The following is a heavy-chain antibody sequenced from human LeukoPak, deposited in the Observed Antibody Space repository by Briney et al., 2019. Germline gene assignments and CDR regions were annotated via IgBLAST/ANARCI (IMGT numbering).Heavy chain of an antibody. CDR1: GGTFSSYA. Sequence: SVKVSCTASGGTFSSYAISWVRQAPGQGLEWMGRIIPILGIANYAQKFQGRVTITADKSTSTAYMELSSLRSEDTAVYYCARSGYSSGWSGESDYWGQGTLVTVSS. V-gene: IGHV1-69*04. D-gene: IGHD6-19*01. CDR2: IIPILGIA. CDR3: ARSGYSSGWSGESDY. J-gene: IGHJ4*02.